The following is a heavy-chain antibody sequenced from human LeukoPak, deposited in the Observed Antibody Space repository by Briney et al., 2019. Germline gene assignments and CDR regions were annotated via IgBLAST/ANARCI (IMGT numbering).Heavy chain of an antibody. CDR1: YTFTXXX. Sequence: YTFTXXXMHWXXQAPGQGLEWMGIINPSGGSTSYAQKFQGRVTMTRDTSTSTVYMELSSLRSEDTAVYYCARGYSSGSLSVGYWGQGTLVTVSS. D-gene: IGHD6-19*01. CDR3: ARGYSSGSLSVGY. CDR2: INPSGGST. J-gene: IGHJ4*02. V-gene: IGHV1-46*01.